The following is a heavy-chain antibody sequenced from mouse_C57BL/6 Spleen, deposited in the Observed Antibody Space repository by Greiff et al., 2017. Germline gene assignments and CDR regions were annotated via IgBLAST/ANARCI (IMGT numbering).Heavy chain of an antibody. D-gene: IGHD4-1*02. CDR2: IYPGDGDT. Sequence: QVQLLQSGAELVKPGASLKISCKASGFAFSSYWMNWVQQSPGKGLEWVGQIYPGDGDTNYNGKFKGKFTLTADKSSSTAYMQLSSLTSEDSAVYLCARSPQLAIDYWGQGTTLTVSS. CDR3: ARSPQLAIDY. V-gene: IGHV1-80*01. CDR1: GFAFSSYW. J-gene: IGHJ2*01.